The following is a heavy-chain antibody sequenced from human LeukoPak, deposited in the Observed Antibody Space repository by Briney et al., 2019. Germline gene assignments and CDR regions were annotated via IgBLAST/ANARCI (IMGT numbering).Heavy chain of an antibody. V-gene: IGHV4-30-2*01. CDR2: IYHSGST. CDR1: GGSISSGGYY. CDR3: ANSPGEVPASGYSSDYYYYYMDV. D-gene: IGHD5-18*01. J-gene: IGHJ6*03. Sequence: SETLSLTCTGSGGSISSGGYYWSWIRQPPGKGLEWIGYIYHSGSTYYNPSLKSRVTISVDRSKNQFSLKLSSVTAADTAVYYCANSPGEVPASGYSSDYYYYYMDVWGKGTTVTVSS.